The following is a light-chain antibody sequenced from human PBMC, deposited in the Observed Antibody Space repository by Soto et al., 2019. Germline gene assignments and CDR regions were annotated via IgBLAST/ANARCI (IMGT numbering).Light chain of an antibody. Sequence: NVLTQSPGTLSLSPGERDTLSCRASQTGSGNYVAWYQQKPGQTPMLLIYGASSRATGIPDRFSGSGSGTDFTLTISRLEPEDFAVEHCQQYGDSPLTFGGGTKVEIK. J-gene: IGKJ4*02. CDR3: QQYGDSPLT. CDR2: GAS. V-gene: IGKV3-20*01. CDR1: QTGSGNY.